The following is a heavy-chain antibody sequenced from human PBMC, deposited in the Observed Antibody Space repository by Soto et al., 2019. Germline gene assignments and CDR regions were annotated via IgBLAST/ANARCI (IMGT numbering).Heavy chain of an antibody. J-gene: IGHJ4*02. CDR1: GFTFTSYA. D-gene: IGHD6-13*01. CDR2: VSSGGST. Sequence: PGGSLRLSCAASGFTFTSYAMGWVRQAPGKGLEWVSVVSSGGSTYYADSVKGRFTISRDNSKNTLYLQMNSLRAEDTAVYYCAKDRERDAWYEDYWGQGTLVTVSS. CDR3: AKDRERDAWYEDY. V-gene: IGHV3-23*01.